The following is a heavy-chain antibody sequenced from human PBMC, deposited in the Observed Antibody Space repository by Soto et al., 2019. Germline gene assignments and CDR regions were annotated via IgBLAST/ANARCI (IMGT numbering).Heavy chain of an antibody. V-gene: IGHV3-64*01. CDR2: ISSNGGST. Sequence: GGSLRLSCAASGFTFSSYAMHWVRQAPGKGLEYVSAISSNGGSTYYANSVKGRFTISRDNSKNTLYLQMGSLRAEDMAVYYCARKMGVAARPNPYYYYYMDVWGKGTTVTVSS. CDR3: ARKMGVAARPNPYYYYYMDV. CDR1: GFTFSSYA. J-gene: IGHJ6*03. D-gene: IGHD6-6*01.